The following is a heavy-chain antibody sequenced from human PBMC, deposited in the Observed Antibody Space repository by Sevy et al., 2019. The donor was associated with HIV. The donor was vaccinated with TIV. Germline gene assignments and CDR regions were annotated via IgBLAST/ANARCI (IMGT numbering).Heavy chain of an antibody. Sequence: ASVKVSCRTSGYTFTTYDINWVRQATGQGLEWMGWMNPSRGNTGSAQKFQGRLTMTRDTSTSTAYMELSSLESQDTAGYDCARRRGFGELLGLGYWGQGTLVTVSS. CDR1: GYTFTTYD. CDR3: ARRRGFGELLGLGY. D-gene: IGHD3-10*01. V-gene: IGHV1-8*01. J-gene: IGHJ4*02. CDR2: MNPSRGNT.